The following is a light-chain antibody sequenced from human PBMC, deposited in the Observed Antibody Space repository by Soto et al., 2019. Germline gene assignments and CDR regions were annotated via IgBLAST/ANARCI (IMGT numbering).Light chain of an antibody. CDR3: QQYDNVPFT. Sequence: DIQMTHSPSSLSASVGDRVTITCQASQDISNYLNWYQQKPGKAPKLLIYDASNVETGVPSRFSGSGSGTDFTFTISSLHPEDTGTYYCQQYDNVPFTVGGGTKVEIK. V-gene: IGKV1-33*01. J-gene: IGKJ4*01. CDR2: DAS. CDR1: QDISNY.